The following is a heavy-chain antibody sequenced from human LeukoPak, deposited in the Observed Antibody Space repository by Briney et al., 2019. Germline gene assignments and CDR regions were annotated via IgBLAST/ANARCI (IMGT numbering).Heavy chain of an antibody. CDR1: GLTFINDL. D-gene: IGHD3-10*02. V-gene: IGHV3-30-3*01. CDR2: MSFDGTHI. CDR3: ARCSGYGMDV. J-gene: IGHJ6*02. Sequence: GGSLNLSCAAPGLTFINDLLPWSRKPPAKGLKWVAVMSFDGTHIYYADSVKGRFTISRDNSKNTLNLQMNSLRAEDTAVYYCARCSGYGMDVWGQGTTVTVSS.